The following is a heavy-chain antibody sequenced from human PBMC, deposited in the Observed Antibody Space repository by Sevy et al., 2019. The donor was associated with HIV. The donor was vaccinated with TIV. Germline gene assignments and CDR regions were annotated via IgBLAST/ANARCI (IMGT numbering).Heavy chain of an antibody. V-gene: IGHV6-1*01. CDR1: GDSVSNNNAA. D-gene: IGHD3-22*01. CDR2: TFYRSKWFT. CDR3: VRDRPSYSSVPLDY. J-gene: IGHJ4*02. Sequence: SQTLSLTCAISGDSVSNNNAAWNWIRQSPSRGLEWLGRTFYRSKWFTNYAPFVESRIIINPDTSRNQFSLQLNSVTPEDTAVYYCVRDRPSYSSVPLDYWGQRSLVTVSS.